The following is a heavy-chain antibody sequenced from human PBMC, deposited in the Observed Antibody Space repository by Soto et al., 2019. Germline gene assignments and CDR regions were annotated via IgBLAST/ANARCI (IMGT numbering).Heavy chain of an antibody. Sequence: SETLSLTCTVSAASFSKYYWTWIRQPPGKGLEWIGYIYFNGSTKYNPSLEGRLTISIDTSKKEFSLKLTSVTAADAAVYYCASVTFGGIVLAHWGQGTLVTVSS. J-gene: IGHJ4*02. CDR2: IYFNGST. V-gene: IGHV4-59*01. D-gene: IGHD3-16*01. CDR1: AASFSKYY. CDR3: ASVTFGGIVLAH.